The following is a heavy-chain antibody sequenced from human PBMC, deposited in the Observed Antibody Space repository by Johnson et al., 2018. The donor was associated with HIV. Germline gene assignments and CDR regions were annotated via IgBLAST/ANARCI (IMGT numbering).Heavy chain of an antibody. V-gene: IGHV3-13*01. CDR3: ARDPGPGSSSHERSWGGFDL. J-gene: IGHJ3*01. D-gene: IGHD6-6*01. Sequence: VQLVESGGGWVQPGGSLRLSCAASGFTFSSYDMHWVRQTTGKVLQWVSGIGTAGDTYYSGSVKGRFTISRDNAENSLYLQMNSLRVDDTAVYYCARDPGPGSSSHERSWGGFDLWGQGTMVAVSS. CDR1: GFTFSSYD. CDR2: IGTAGDT.